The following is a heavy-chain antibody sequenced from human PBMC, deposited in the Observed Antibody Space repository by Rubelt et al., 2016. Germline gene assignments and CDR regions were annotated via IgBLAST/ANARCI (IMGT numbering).Heavy chain of an antibody. D-gene: IGHD3-10*01. CDR2: ISGGSETI. V-gene: IGHV3-23*01. J-gene: IGHJ4*02. CDR3: AKDTRILGMVRGSTGSGSEH. Sequence: EVQLLESGGGLVQPGGSLRLSCAASGFTFSTYAMNWVRQAPGKGLEWVSGISGGSETIYYAASVKGRFTISRDNSKNRLYLQMNSLRAEDSAVYFCAKDTRILGMVRGSTGSGSEHWGQGTLVTVSS. CDR1: GFTFSTYA.